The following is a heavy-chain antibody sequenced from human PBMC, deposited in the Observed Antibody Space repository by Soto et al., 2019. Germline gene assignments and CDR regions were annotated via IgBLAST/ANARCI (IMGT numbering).Heavy chain of an antibody. CDR3: AREENYYESSGYAGRYFDY. Sequence: EVQLVESGGGSVEPGGSLRLSCEVSGFTFSSYEMSWVRQAPGKGLECIAYISSSGSTTDHADSVKGRFTVSRDNDKNSLYLEMNSLRVEDSGIYYCAREENYYESSGYAGRYFDYWGQGALVTVSS. V-gene: IGHV3-48*03. J-gene: IGHJ4*02. D-gene: IGHD3-22*01. CDR2: ISSSGSTT. CDR1: GFTFSSYE.